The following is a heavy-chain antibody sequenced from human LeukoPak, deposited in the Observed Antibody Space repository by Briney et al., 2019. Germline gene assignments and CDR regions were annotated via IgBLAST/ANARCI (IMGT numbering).Heavy chain of an antibody. CDR1: GFTLCRYA. CDR2: ISGSGGGT. V-gene: IGHV3-23*01. D-gene: IGHD4-17*01. Sequence: PGGALRLSCAASGFTLCRYAMSWVRQAPGKGVGWVSDISGSGGGTYYADAPKGRCTISRDNSKNTLYLQMNSLRAEDTAVYYCAKKRGGETVTPPYYFDCWGQGTLVTVSS. CDR3: AKKRGGETVTPPYYFDC. J-gene: IGHJ4*02.